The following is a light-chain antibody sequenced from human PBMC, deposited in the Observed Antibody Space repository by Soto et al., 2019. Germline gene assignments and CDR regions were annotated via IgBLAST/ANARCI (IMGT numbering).Light chain of an antibody. J-gene: IGKJ3*01. V-gene: IGKV1-33*01. Sequence: DIQMTQSPSSLSASVGDRVTITCQASQDISKYLNWYQQKPGKAPKLLIYDASNLETGVPSRFSGSGYGTDFTFTISILQPEDIATYYCQKYDNLPFTFGPGTKVDIK. CDR2: DAS. CDR3: QKYDNLPFT. CDR1: QDISKY.